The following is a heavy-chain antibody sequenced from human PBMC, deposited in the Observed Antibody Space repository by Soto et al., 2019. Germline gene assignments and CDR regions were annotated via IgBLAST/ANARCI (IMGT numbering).Heavy chain of an antibody. V-gene: IGHV3-48*01. CDR3: ARYYDFWSGLYKEDAFDI. Sequence: GGSLRLSCAASGFTFSSYSMNWVRQAPGKGLEWVSYISSSSSTIYYADSVKGRFTISRDNAKNSLYLQMNSLRAEDTAVYYCARYYDFWSGLYKEDAFDIWGQGTRVTVSS. CDR1: GFTFSSYS. CDR2: ISSSSSTI. J-gene: IGHJ3*02. D-gene: IGHD3-3*01.